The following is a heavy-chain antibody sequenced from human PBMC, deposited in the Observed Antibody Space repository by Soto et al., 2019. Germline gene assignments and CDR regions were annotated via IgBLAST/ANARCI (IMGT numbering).Heavy chain of an antibody. V-gene: IGHV3-23*01. D-gene: IGHD2-21*01. CDR2: ISGSGGST. Sequence: LRLACAASGFTFSSYAMSWVRQAPGKGLEGVSAISGSGGSTYYADSVKGRFTISRDNSKNTLYLQMNSLRAEDTAVYYSAKLVVNYFDYWGQGTLVTVSS. CDR1: GFTFSSYA. J-gene: IGHJ4*02. CDR3: AKLVVNYFDY.